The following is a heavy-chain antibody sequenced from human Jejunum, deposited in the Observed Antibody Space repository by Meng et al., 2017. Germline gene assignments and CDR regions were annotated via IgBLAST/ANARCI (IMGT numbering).Heavy chain of an antibody. Sequence: GSLRLSCRVSGGSIRSTSSYWGWLRQPPGKGLEWIGSIFHSGSTYYNPSLKSRVTVSVDTSKNQFYLNLSSVTAADTAVYYCARYDDRDYRRWFDPWGQGTLVTVSS. CDR1: GGSIRSTSSY. CDR2: IFHSGST. CDR3: ARYDDRDYRRWFDP. V-gene: IGHV4-39*07. D-gene: IGHD4-17*01. J-gene: IGHJ5*02.